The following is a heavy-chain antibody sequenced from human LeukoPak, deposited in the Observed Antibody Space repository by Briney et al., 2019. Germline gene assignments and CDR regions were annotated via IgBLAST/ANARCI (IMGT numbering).Heavy chain of an antibody. V-gene: IGHV4-34*01. CDR3: ARGRSYGQAYFDY. J-gene: IGHJ4*02. CDR1: GGSFSGYY. CDR2: INHSGST. D-gene: IGHD5-18*01. Sequence: PSETLSLTCAVYGGSFSGYYWSWIRQPPGKGLEWIGEINHSGSTNYNPSLKSQVTISVDTSKNQFSLKLSSVTAADTAVYYCARGRSYGQAYFDYWGQGTLVTVSS.